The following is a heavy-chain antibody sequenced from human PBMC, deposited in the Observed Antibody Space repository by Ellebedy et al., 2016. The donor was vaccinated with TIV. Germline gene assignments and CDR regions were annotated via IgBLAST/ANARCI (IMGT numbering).Heavy chain of an antibody. V-gene: IGHV3-64*01. D-gene: IGHD6-19*01. Sequence: GESLKISCAASGFTFTTYPMHWVRQAPGRGLEYVSSIISGGSTSYANSVKGRFTISRDNSKNTLYLQMGSVRAEDTAVYYCARDQWLGRAYYFDSWGQGTLVTVSS. J-gene: IGHJ4*02. CDR3: ARDQWLGRAYYFDS. CDR2: IISGGST. CDR1: GFTFTTYP.